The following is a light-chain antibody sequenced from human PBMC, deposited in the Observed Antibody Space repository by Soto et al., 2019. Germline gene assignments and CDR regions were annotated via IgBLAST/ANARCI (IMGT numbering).Light chain of an antibody. J-gene: IGKJ1*01. V-gene: IGKV1-5*03. CDR3: QQYNSYWT. CDR2: KAS. Sequence: DIQMTQSPSTLSASVGDRVTITCRASQSISSWLAWYQPKPGKAPKILIYKASSLESGVQSRFSGSGSGTEFTLTISSLQPDDFATYDCQQYNSYWTFGQGTKVDIK. CDR1: QSISSW.